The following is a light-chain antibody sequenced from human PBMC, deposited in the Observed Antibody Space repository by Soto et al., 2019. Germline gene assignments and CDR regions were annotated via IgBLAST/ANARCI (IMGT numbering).Light chain of an antibody. CDR3: QQYYTYPLT. V-gene: IGKV1-8*01. CDR2: AAS. J-gene: IGKJ4*01. CDR1: QDIRSY. Sequence: AIRMTQSPSSFSASTGDRVTITCRASQDIRSYLAWYQQKPGKAPKLLIYAASTLQSGVPSRFSGSGSGTDFTLTINCLQSEDFATYYCQQYYTYPLTFAGGTKVEIK.